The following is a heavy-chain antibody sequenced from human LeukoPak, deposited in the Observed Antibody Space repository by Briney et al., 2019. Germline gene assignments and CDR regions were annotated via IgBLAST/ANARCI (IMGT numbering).Heavy chain of an antibody. V-gene: IGHV3-43D*03. CDR1: GFTFDDYA. J-gene: IGHJ4*02. Sequence: GGSLRLSCAASGFTFDDYAMHWVRQAPGKGLEWVSLISWDGGSTYYADSVKGRFSISGDNSKNTLYLQVNSLRADDTAVYYCANSGLNRFEYWGQGALVTVSS. CDR3: ANSGLNRFEY. D-gene: IGHD2-15*01. CDR2: ISWDGGST.